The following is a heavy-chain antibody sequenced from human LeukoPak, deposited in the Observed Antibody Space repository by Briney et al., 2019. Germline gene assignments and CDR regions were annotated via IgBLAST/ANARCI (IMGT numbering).Heavy chain of an antibody. J-gene: IGHJ6*02. Sequence: GGSLRLSCAASGFTFSSYAMSWVRQAPGKGLEWVSAISSSGGSTYYADSVKGRFTISSDNSKNTLYLQMGSLRAEDMAVYYCARLGGHYYYGMDVWGQGTTVTVSS. V-gene: IGHV3-23*01. D-gene: IGHD3-3*01. CDR3: ARLGGHYYYGMDV. CDR2: ISSSGGST. CDR1: GFTFSSYA.